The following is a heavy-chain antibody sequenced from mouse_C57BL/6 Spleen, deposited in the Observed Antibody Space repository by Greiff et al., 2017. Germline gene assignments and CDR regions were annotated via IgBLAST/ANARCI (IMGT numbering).Heavy chain of an antibody. V-gene: IGHV1-19*01. Sequence: EVKLMESGPVLVKPGASVKMSCKASGYTFTDYYMNWVKQSHGKSLEWIGVINPYNGGTSCNQKFKGKATLTVDKSSSTAYMELNSLTSEDSAVYYCARGDLYDGYYLFAYWGQGTLVTVSA. CDR2: INPYNGGT. D-gene: IGHD2-3*01. J-gene: IGHJ3*01. CDR3: ARGDLYDGYYLFAY. CDR1: GYTFTDYY.